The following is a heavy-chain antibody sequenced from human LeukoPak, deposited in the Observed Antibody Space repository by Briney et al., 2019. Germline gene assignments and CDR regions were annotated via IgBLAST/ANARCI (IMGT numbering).Heavy chain of an antibody. CDR2: TRPDGSNK. Sequence: SGGSLRLSCAAAAFTFSSYGMHWVSQAPGKGMEWVAFTRPDGSNKHYGDSVPGRFTISRDNSRNTLYLQMNSLRVEDTAMYYCAKDWSTDWSNWFDSWGPGSLVTVSS. CDR1: AFTFSSYG. J-gene: IGHJ5*01. CDR3: AKDWSTDWSNWFDS. V-gene: IGHV3-30*02. D-gene: IGHD3-3*01.